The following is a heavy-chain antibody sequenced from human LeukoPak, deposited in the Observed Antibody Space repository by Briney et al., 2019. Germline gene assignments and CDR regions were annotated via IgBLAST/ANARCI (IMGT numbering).Heavy chain of an antibody. V-gene: IGHV4-59*08. CDR3: AATYYYDSSGPGLFDY. J-gene: IGHJ4*02. CDR2: IYYSGST. D-gene: IGHD3-22*01. Sequence: SETLSLTCTVSGGSISSYYWSWIRQPPGKGLEWIGYIYYSGSTNYNPSLKSRVTISVDTSKNQFSLKLSSVTAADTAVYYCAATYYYDSSGPGLFDYWGQGTLVTVSS. CDR1: GGSISSYY.